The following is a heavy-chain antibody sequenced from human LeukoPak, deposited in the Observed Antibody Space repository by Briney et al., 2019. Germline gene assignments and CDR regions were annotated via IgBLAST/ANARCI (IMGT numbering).Heavy chain of an antibody. J-gene: IGHJ4*02. CDR1: GGSISSYY. Sequence: PSETLSLTCTVSGGSISSYYWSWIRQPPGKGLEWIGYIYYSGSTNYNPSLKSRVTISVDTSKNQFSLKLSSVTAADTAVYYCAREESISSGSYYPLWGQGTLVTVSS. CDR3: AREESISSGSYYPL. D-gene: IGHD3-10*01. CDR2: IYYSGST. V-gene: IGHV4-59*01.